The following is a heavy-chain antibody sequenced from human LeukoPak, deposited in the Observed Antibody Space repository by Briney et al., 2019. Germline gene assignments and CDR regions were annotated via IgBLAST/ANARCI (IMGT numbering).Heavy chain of an antibody. J-gene: IGHJ1*01. Sequence: ASVKVSCKASGYTFTGYYMHWVRQAPGQGLEWMGWINPNSGGTNYAQKFQGRVTMTRDTSISTAYMELSRLRSDDTAVYYCAKDKGSSRRNANFHHWGQGTLITVSS. CDR2: INPNSGGT. V-gene: IGHV1-2*02. CDR3: AKDKGSSRRNANFHH. D-gene: IGHD6-13*01. CDR1: GYTFTGYY.